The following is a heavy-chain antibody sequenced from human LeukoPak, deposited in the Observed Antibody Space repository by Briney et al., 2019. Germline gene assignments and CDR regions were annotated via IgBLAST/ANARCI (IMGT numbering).Heavy chain of an antibody. CDR1: GGSFSGYY. CDR2: INHSGST. J-gene: IGHJ4*02. D-gene: IGHD6-19*01. Sequence: PSETLSLTCAVYGGSFSGYYWSWIRQPPGKGLEWIGEINHSGSTNYNPSLKSRVTISVDTSKNQFSLELSSVTAADTAVYYCARGSGWRTVTFDYWGQGTLVTVSS. V-gene: IGHV4-34*01. CDR3: ARGSGWRTVTFDY.